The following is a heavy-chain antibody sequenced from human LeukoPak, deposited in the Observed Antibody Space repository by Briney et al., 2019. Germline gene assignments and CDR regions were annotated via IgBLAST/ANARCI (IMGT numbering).Heavy chain of an antibody. Sequence: SETLSLTCTVSGVSINTYYASWIRQAPGKGLEFIGFIYNGGNTNHNPSLKSRATISVDTSNNQFSLRLTSVTAADTAMYYCAAGPWELDFWGQGTLVTVSS. CDR2: IYNGGNT. J-gene: IGHJ4*02. V-gene: IGHV4-4*09. CDR3: AAGPWELDF. CDR1: GVSINTYY. D-gene: IGHD1-26*01.